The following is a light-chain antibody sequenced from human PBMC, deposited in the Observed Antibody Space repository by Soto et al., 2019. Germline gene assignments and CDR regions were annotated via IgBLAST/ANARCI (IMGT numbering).Light chain of an antibody. CDR1: QGISSY. V-gene: IGKV1-8*01. CDR3: QQYYSYPRT. CDR2: AAS. Sequence: AIRLTHSASSFSASTGDRVTITCMASQGISSYLAWYQQKPGKAPKLLIYAASTLQSGVPSRFSGSGSGTDFTLTISCLQSEDFETYYCQQYYSYPRTFGQGTKVDIK. J-gene: IGKJ1*01.